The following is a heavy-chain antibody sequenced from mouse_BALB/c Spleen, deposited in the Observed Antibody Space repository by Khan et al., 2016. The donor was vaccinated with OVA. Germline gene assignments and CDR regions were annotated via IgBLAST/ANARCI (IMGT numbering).Heavy chain of an antibody. CDR2: IYPGNSDT. CDR3: TRRNWDVAWFAY. Sequence: EVQLVESGTVLARPGASVKMSCKASGYTFTRSWMHWVKQRPGQGLEWIGAIYPGNSDTNYYEKFKGKAKLTAVTSTSTAYRELSSLTNEDSAVYDCTRRNWDVAWFAYWGQGTLVTVSA. J-gene: IGHJ3*01. V-gene: IGHV1-5*01. CDR1: GYTFTRSW. D-gene: IGHD4-1*01.